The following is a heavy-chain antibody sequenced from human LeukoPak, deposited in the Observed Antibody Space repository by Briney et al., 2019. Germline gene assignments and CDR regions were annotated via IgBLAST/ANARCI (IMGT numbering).Heavy chain of an antibody. CDR3: AKSSGGGGHDS. V-gene: IGHV4-38-2*02. CDR2: VYHSGT. D-gene: IGHD6-25*01. Sequence: SETLSLTCTVSGYSIGSGHYWAWIRQPPGKGLEWIGCVYHSGTYYKSSLTSRVTISMDTSKNQFSLKLTSVTAADSAFYYCAKSSGGGGHDSWGQGTQVTVSS. CDR1: GYSIGSGHY. J-gene: IGHJ5*01.